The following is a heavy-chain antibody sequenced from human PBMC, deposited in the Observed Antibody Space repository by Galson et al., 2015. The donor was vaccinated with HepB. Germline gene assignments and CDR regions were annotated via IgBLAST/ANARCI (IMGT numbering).Heavy chain of an antibody. V-gene: IGHV3-23*01. D-gene: IGHD3-9*01. Sequence: SLRLSCAASGFTFSSYAMSWVRQAPGKGLEWVSSISGSGGSTYCADSVKGRFTISRDNSKNTLYLQMKSLRADDTAVYYCAKAMYYDILTGYTFDYWGQGTLVTVSS. CDR3: AKAMYYDILTGYTFDY. CDR2: ISGSGGST. J-gene: IGHJ4*02. CDR1: GFTFSSYA.